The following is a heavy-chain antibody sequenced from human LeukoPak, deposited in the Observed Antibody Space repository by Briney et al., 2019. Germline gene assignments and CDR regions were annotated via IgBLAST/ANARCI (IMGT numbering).Heavy chain of an antibody. CDR3: ARDVFGEGAFDI. Sequence: PSETLSLTCSVSGGSISSTYYYWGWIRQPPGRGLEWIGSIYFSGNTYYNPSLKSRVTISVDTSENHFSLRLSSVTAADTAVYYCARDVFGEGAFDIWGQGTMVTVSS. J-gene: IGHJ3*02. CDR2: IYFSGNT. D-gene: IGHD3-10*01. V-gene: IGHV4-39*07. CDR1: GGSISSTYYY.